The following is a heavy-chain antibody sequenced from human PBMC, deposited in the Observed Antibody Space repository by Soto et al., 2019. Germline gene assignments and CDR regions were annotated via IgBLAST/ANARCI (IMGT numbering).Heavy chain of an antibody. CDR2: ISSDGSYI. V-gene: IGHV3-21*01. J-gene: IGHJ4*02. CDR1: GFTFRNYA. D-gene: IGHD6-19*01. CDR3: ARGAIYCRGAGWFSV. Sequence: LRLSCAASGFTFRNYAMNWVRQAPGKGLEWLSSISSDGSYIYYADSLMGRFTISRDNARNSLSLQMNGLSVEDTATYYCARGAIYCRGAGWFSVWAQESVETVSS.